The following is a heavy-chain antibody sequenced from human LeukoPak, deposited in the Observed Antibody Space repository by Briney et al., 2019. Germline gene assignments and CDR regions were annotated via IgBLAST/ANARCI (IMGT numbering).Heavy chain of an antibody. CDR1: GFTFSSYG. CDR2: IWYDGSNK. CDR3: AKDHSSSWLNWFDP. J-gene: IGHJ5*02. Sequence: PGGSLRLSCAASGFTFSSYGMHWVRQAPGKGLGWEAVIWYDGSNKYYADSVKGRFTISRDNSKNTLYLKMNSLRAEDTAVYYCAKDHSSSWLNWFDPWGQGTLVTVSS. D-gene: IGHD6-13*01. V-gene: IGHV3-33*06.